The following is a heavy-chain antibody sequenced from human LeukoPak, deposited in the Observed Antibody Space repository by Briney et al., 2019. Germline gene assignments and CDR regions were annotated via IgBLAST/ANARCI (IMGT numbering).Heavy chain of an antibody. Sequence: SETLSLTCAVYGGSFNGYYWSWIRQPPGKGLEWIGEGDHRGGTKYNPSLKSRVTISADSSKNQFSLKWYSVTAADTAVYYCAKNGQRGFSFDPWGQGTLVTVSS. D-gene: IGHD2-8*01. CDR2: GDHRGGT. CDR1: GGSFNGYY. V-gene: IGHV4-34*01. CDR3: AKNGQRGFSFDP. J-gene: IGHJ5*02.